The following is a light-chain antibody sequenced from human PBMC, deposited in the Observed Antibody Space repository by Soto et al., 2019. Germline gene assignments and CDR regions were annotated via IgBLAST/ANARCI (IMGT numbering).Light chain of an antibody. V-gene: IGKV1-39*01. Sequence: DIQITQSPYSLSAAVGDRVTIACRASQNINTYLNWYQQKPGKAPKLLIFDAASLQNGVPSRFSGGGSRTDFTLTITSLQPEDFATYYCQHYNSYSEAFRQGTKVHIX. CDR1: QNINTY. J-gene: IGKJ1*01. CDR3: QHYNSYSEA. CDR2: DAA.